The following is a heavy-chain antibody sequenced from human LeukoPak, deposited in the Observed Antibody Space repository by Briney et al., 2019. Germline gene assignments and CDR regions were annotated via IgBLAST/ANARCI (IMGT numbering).Heavy chain of an antibody. V-gene: IGHV3-23*01. D-gene: IGHD1-26*01. CDR2: ISGSGGST. CDR3: AKDGEWELPTMKFDP. Sequence: GRSLRLSCAASGFTFSSYAMSWVRQAPGKGLEWVSAISGSGGSTYYADSVKGRFTISRDNSKNTLYLQMNSLRAEGTAVYYCAKDGEWELPTMKFDPWGQGTLVTVSS. CDR1: GFTFSSYA. J-gene: IGHJ5*02.